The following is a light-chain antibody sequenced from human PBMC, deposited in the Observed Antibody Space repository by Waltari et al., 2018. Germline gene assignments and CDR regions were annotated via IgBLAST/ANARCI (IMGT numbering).Light chain of an antibody. J-gene: IGLJ2*01. Sequence: TQDPAVSVALGQTVRITCQGDSLRNYYASWYQQKPGQAPLLVIYGKNNRPSGIPDRFSGSSSGDTASLTITGAQAEDEADYYCNSRDNSGNHLVFGGGTKLTVL. CDR2: GKN. CDR1: SLRNYY. V-gene: IGLV3-19*01. CDR3: NSRDNSGNHLV.